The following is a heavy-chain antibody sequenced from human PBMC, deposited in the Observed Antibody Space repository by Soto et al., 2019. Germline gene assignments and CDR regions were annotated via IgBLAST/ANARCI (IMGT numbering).Heavy chain of an antibody. J-gene: IGHJ4*02. CDR1: GGSISSGDYY. D-gene: IGHD3-22*01. Sequence: PSETLSLTCTVSGGSISSGDYYWSWIRQPPGKGLEWIGYIYYSGSTYYNPSLKSRVTISVDTSKNQFSLKLSSVTAADTAVYYCARGPAVVVNLLDYWGQGTLVTSPQ. CDR2: IYYSGST. CDR3: ARGPAVVVNLLDY. V-gene: IGHV4-30-4*01.